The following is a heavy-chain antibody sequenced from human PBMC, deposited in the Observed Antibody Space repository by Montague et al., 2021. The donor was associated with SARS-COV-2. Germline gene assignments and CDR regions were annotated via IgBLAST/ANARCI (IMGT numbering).Heavy chain of an antibody. CDR3: ARWDPQTLSLIGLRGKSAIDY. J-gene: IGHJ4*02. CDR1: GGSFSGYY. CDR2: INHSGST. Sequence: SETLSLTCAVYGGSFSGYYWTWIRQSPGKGLEWIAEINHSGSTNYNFDPSLRSRVTISVATSKSQFYLTLTSVTAADTGVYYCARWDPQTLSLIGLRGKSAIDYWSQGTLVTVSS. D-gene: IGHD4-23*01. V-gene: IGHV4-34*01.